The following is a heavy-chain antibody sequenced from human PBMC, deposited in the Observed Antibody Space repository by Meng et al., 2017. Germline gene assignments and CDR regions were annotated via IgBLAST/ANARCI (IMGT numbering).Heavy chain of an antibody. Sequence: VQLVSAWGERKKPGASVKVSCKAAGYTFTGYYMHWVRQAPGQGLEWMGRINPNSGGTNYAQKFQGRVTMTRDTSISTAYMELSRLRSDDTAVYYCARDDYGDYFDYWGQGTLVTVSS. J-gene: IGHJ4*02. V-gene: IGHV1-2*06. CDR2: INPNSGGT. D-gene: IGHD4-17*01. CDR3: ARDDYGDYFDY. CDR1: GYTFTGYY.